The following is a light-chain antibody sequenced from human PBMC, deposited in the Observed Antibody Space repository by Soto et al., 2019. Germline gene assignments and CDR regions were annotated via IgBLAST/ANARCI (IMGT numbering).Light chain of an antibody. V-gene: IGKV3-20*01. CDR2: GAS. Sequence: EIVLTQSPGTLSLSPGARATLSCMASQSVSNNYLAWYQQKPGQAPRLLIYGASNRATGIQDRFSGSGSGTDFTLTISRLEPEDFAVYYCQQYGSSGTFGQGTKVDIK. J-gene: IGKJ1*01. CDR3: QQYGSSGT. CDR1: QSVSNNY.